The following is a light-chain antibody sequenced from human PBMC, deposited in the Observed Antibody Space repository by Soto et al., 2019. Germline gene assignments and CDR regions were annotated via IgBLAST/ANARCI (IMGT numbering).Light chain of an antibody. CDR1: QSISSY. CDR3: QQSYSTPT. J-gene: IGKJ2*01. Sequence: DIQMTQSPSSLSASVGDRVTITCRASQSISSYLNWYQQKPGKAPKLLIYAAASLQSGVPSRVSGIGSGTDFTLTISSLQPEDFATYYCQQSYSTPTFGQGTKLEIK. V-gene: IGKV1-39*01. CDR2: AAA.